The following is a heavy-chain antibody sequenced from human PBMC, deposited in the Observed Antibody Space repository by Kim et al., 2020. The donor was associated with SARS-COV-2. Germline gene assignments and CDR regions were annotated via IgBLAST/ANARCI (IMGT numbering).Heavy chain of an antibody. V-gene: IGHV3-33*06. CDR3: AKDRDIVATISPFDY. J-gene: IGHJ4*02. Sequence: DSVKGRFTIPRDNSKNTLYLQMNSRRAEDTAVYYCAKDRDIVATISPFDYWGQGTLVTVSS. D-gene: IGHD5-12*01.